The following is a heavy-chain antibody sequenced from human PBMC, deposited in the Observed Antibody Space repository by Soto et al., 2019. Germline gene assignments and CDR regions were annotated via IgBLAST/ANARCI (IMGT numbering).Heavy chain of an antibody. CDR3: ARDGAYCSSIGCQNPFDH. CDR1: GGSINGGGYY. J-gene: IGHJ4*02. D-gene: IGHD2-2*01. Sequence: QVQLQESGPGLVQLSQTLSLSCTVSGGSINGGGYYWNWIRQLPGKGLEWIGYMYYNGNTYYNPSLQSRATISFGTSHDQFSLRLTSVTAADTAVYFCARDGAYCSSIGCQNPFDHWGQGTLVTVSS. CDR2: MYYNGNT. V-gene: IGHV4-31*03.